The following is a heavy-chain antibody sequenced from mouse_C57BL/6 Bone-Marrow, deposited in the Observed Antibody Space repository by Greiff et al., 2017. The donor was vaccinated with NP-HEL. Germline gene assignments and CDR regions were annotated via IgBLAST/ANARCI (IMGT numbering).Heavy chain of an antibody. V-gene: IGHV1-76*01. CDR2: IYPGSGNT. D-gene: IGHD2-5*01. Sequence: VQLQQSGAELVRPGASVKLSCKASGYTFTDYYINWVKQRPGQGLEWIARIYPGSGNTYYNEKFKGKATLTAEKSSSTAYMQLSSLTSEDSAVHFCARDYSNYWDFDVWGTGTTVTVSS. CDR1: GYTFTDYY. CDR3: ARDYSNYWDFDV. J-gene: IGHJ1*03.